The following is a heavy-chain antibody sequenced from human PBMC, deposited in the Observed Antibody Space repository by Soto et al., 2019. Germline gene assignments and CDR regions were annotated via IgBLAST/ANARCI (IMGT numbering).Heavy chain of an antibody. Sequence: PSETLSLTCTVSGGSITGAYYYWGWIRQSPGKGLEYIGSIHYSGRTYYNPSLQGRVTVSVDTSKNQFSLRLVSVTAADTAVYYCARHGSGNYYPIDYWGQGTLVTVSS. CDR1: GGSITGAYYY. V-gene: IGHV4-39*01. CDR2: IHYSGRT. J-gene: IGHJ4*02. D-gene: IGHD3-10*01. CDR3: ARHGSGNYYPIDY.